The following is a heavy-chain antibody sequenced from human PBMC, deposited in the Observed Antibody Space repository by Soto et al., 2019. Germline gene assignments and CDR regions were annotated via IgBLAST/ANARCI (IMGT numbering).Heavy chain of an antibody. CDR1: GGTFSSYT. D-gene: IGHD1-26*01. CDR3: AREGDMGGSYIGAINWFDP. Sequence: QVQLVQSGAEVKKPGSSVKVSCKASGGTFSSYTISWVRQAPGQGLEWMGRIIPILGIANYAQKFQGRVTITADKSTSTAYMELSSLRSEDTAVYYCAREGDMGGSYIGAINWFDPWGQGTLVTVSS. V-gene: IGHV1-69*08. CDR2: IIPILGIA. J-gene: IGHJ5*02.